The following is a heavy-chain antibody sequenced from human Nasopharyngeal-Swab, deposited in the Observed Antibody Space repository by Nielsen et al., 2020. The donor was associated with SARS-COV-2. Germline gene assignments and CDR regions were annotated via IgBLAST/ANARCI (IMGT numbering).Heavy chain of an antibody. D-gene: IGHD3-22*01. Sequence: ASVKVSCKASGYTFTSYAMHWVRQAPGQRLEWMGWINAGNGNTKYSQKFQGRVTITRDTSASTAYMELSSLRSEDTAVYYCARVGRTSGYWEIGAFDIWGQGPMVTVSS. CDR2: INAGNGNT. V-gene: IGHV1-3*01. J-gene: IGHJ3*02. CDR3: ARVGRTSGYWEIGAFDI. CDR1: GYTFTSYA.